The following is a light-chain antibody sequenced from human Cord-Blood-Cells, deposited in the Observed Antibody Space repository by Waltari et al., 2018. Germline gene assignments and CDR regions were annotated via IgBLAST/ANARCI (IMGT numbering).Light chain of an antibody. Sequence: QSALTQPRSVSGSPGQSVTISCTGTSSDVGGYNYVSWYPQHPAKAPELMIYDVSKRPSGVPDRFSGSKSGNTASLTISGLQAEDEADYYCCSYAGSYNVVFGGGTKLTVL. J-gene: IGLJ2*01. CDR2: DVS. CDR3: CSYAGSYNVV. V-gene: IGLV2-11*01. CDR1: SSDVGGYNY.